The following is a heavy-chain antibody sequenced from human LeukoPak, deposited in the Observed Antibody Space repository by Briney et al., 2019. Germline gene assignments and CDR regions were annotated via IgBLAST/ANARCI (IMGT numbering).Heavy chain of an antibody. V-gene: IGHV4-38-2*02. CDR1: GYSISSGYY. CDR3: ARECGSGSYCLDY. D-gene: IGHD3-10*01. J-gene: IGHJ4*02. CDR2: IYQSGIT. Sequence: PSETLSLTCTVSGYSISSGYYWGWIRQPPGKGLEWIGSIYQSGITYYNPSLKSRVTVSIEMSMNQFSLKLSSVTAADTAVYYCARECGSGSYCLDYWGQGTLVTVSS.